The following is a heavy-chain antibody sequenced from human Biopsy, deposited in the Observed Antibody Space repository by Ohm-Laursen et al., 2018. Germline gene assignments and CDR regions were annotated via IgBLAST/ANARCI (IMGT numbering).Heavy chain of an antibody. J-gene: IGHJ6*02. Sequence: SETLSLTCAVNGESSSGYFWNWIRQPPGKGLEWIGEINQSGSTKYNSSLKRRATLSADSSNSQFSLRLTSVTAADTAIYYCARGSGYFKLDVWGQGTTVTVSS. CDR1: GESSSGYF. V-gene: IGHV4-34*01. CDR3: ARGSGYFKLDV. CDR2: INQSGST. D-gene: IGHD5-12*01.